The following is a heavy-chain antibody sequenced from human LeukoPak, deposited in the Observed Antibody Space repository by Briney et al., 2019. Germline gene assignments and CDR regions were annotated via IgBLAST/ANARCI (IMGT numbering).Heavy chain of an antibody. V-gene: IGHV3-20*04. CDR2: INWNGGST. CDR3: ARDRGTYYDFWSGYPDY. D-gene: IGHD3-3*01. J-gene: IGHJ4*02. Sequence: GGSLRLSCAASGFTFDDYGMSWVRQAPGKGLEWVSGINWNGGSTGYADSVKGRFTISRDSAKNSLYLQMNSLRAEDTALYYCARDRGTYYDFWSGYPDYWGQGTLVTVSS. CDR1: GFTFDDYG.